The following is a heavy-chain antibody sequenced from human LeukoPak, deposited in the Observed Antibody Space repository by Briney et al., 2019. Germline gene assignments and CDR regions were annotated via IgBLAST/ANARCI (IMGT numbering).Heavy chain of an antibody. D-gene: IGHD5-12*01. CDR1: GGTFSSYA. CDR3: AKEVATGIDY. CDR2: IIPIFGTA. Sequence: GASVKVSCKASGGTFSSYAISWVRQAPGQGLEWMGGIIPIFGTANYAQKFQGRVTITADKSTSTAYMELSSLRSEDTAVYYCAKEVATGIDYWGQGTLVTVSS. J-gene: IGHJ4*02. V-gene: IGHV1-69*06.